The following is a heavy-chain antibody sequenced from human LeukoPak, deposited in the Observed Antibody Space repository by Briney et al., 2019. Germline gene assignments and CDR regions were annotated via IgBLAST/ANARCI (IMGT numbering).Heavy chain of an antibody. CDR3: ARERYGGNSVTAFDI. V-gene: IGHV4-30-2*01. CDR2: IYHSEST. D-gene: IGHD4-23*01. J-gene: IGHJ3*02. CDR1: GGSISSGGYS. Sequence: SQTLSLTCAVSGGSISSGGYSWSWIRQPPGKGLEWIGYIYHSESTYYNPSLKSRVTISVDRSKNQFSLKLSSVTAADTAVYYCARERYGGNSVTAFDIWGQGTMVTVSS.